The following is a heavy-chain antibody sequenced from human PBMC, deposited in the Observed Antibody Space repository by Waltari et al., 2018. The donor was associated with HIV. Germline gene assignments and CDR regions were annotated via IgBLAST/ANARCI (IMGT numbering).Heavy chain of an antibody. D-gene: IGHD2-15*01. J-gene: IGHJ4*02. V-gene: IGHV4-59*08. CDR1: GGSISSYY. CDR3: ARLVGDGGSPFDY. CDR2: IYYSGST. Sequence: QVQLQESGPGLVKPSETLSLTCTVSGGSISSYYWSWIRQPPGKGMELIGYIYYSGSTNYTPALKRRVTIAVDTSKNQCSLKLSSVTAADTAVYYCARLVGDGGSPFDYWGQGTLVTVSS.